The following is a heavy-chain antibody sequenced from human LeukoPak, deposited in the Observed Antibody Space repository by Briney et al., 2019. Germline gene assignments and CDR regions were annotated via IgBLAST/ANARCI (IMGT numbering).Heavy chain of an antibody. CDR2: IWYDGSNK. J-gene: IGHJ4*02. CDR1: GFTFSSYG. V-gene: IGHV3-33*06. CDR3: AKGARYCSGGSCHPLGYDFDY. D-gene: IGHD2-15*01. Sequence: GGSLRLSCAASGFTFSSYGMHWVRQAPGKGLEWVAVIWYDGSNKYYADSVKGRFTISRDNSKNTLYLQMNSLRAEDTAVYYCAKGARYCSGGSCHPLGYDFDYWGQGTLASVSS.